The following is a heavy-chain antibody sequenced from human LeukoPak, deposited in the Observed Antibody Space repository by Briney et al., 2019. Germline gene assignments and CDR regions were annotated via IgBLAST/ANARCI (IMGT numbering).Heavy chain of an antibody. CDR3: ATAQRYTSFSSDFDY. J-gene: IGHJ4*02. V-gene: IGHV3-74*03. D-gene: IGHD2/OR15-2a*01. CDR2: INSDGSST. Sequence: GGSLRLSCVASGFTFSSYWMHWVRHAPGKGLGWVSRINSDGSSTMYADSVKGRFTISRDNAKNRLYLQMNSLRGEDTAVYYCATAQRYTSFSSDFDYWGQGTLVTVSS. CDR1: GFTFSSYW.